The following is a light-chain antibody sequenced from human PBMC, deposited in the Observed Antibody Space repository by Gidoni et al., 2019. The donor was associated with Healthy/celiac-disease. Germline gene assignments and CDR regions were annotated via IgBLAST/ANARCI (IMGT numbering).Light chain of an antibody. CDR3: QQYYSYPRT. CDR1: QGISSY. Sequence: AIRMSQSPSSFSASTGDRVTITCRASQGISSYLAWYQHKPGKAPKLLIYAASTLQSGVPSRFSGSGSGTDFTLTISCLQSEDFATYYCQQYYSYPRTFGPGTKLEI. J-gene: IGKJ2*01. V-gene: IGKV1-8*01. CDR2: AAS.